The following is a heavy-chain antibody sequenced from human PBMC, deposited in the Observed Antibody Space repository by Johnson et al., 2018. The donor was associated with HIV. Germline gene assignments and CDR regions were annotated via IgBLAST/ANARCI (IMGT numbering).Heavy chain of an antibody. V-gene: IGHV3-30*02. D-gene: IGHD4-17*01. CDR2: IRYDGSSQ. CDR1: GFTFSSYG. J-gene: IGHJ3*02. Sequence: QVQLVESGGGVVQPGGSLRLSCAASGFTFSSYGMHWVRQAPGKGLEWVAFIRYDGSSQYFADSVKGRFTISRDNSKNTLYRQMNSLRTEDTAVYYCAKDLETYGDLRRMDAFDIWGQGTMVTVSS. CDR3: AKDLETYGDLRRMDAFDI.